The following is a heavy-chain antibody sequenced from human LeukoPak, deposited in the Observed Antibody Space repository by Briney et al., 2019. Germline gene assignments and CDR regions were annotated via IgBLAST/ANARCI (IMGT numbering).Heavy chain of an antibody. J-gene: IGHJ3*02. D-gene: IGHD3-22*01. V-gene: IGHV4-61*02. CDR3: ARDSMIVVPVRGDAFDI. CDR1: GGSISSGSDY. CDR2: IYTSGRT. Sequence: PSETLSLTCTVSGGSISSGSDYWSWIRQPAGKGLEWIGRIYTSGRTNYNPSLKSRVTISVDTSKNQFSLKLSSVTAADTAVYYCARDSMIVVPVRGDAFDIWGQGTMVTVSS.